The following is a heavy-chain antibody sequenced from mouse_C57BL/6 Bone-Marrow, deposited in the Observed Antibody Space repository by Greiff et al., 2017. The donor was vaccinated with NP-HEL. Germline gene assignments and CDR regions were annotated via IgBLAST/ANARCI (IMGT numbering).Heavy chain of an antibody. CDR1: EYEFPSHD. Sequence: EVKVVESGGGLVQPGESLKLSCESNEYEFPSHDMSWVRKTPEKRLELVAAINSDGGSTYYPDTMERRFIISRDNTKKTQYLQLSSLRSEDTALYYCARGGLPGYWYFDVWGTGTTVTVSS. D-gene: IGHD2-4*01. CDR3: ARGGLPGYWYFDV. J-gene: IGHJ1*03. CDR2: INSDGGST. V-gene: IGHV5-2*01.